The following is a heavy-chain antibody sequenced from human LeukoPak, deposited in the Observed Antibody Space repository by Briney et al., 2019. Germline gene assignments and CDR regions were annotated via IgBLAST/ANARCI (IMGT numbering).Heavy chain of an antibody. CDR1: GFTFSSYW. D-gene: IGHD3-16*01. V-gene: IGHV3-74*01. CDR3: ARDRAGIYVWGSYPSSGDAFDI. J-gene: IGHJ3*02. Sequence: HPGGPLRLSCAASGFTFSSYWMHWARQAPGKGLVWVSRINSDGSSTSYADSVKGRFTISRDNSKNTLYLQMNSLRAEDTAVYYCARDRAGIYVWGSYPSSGDAFDIWGQGTMVTVSS. CDR2: INSDGSST.